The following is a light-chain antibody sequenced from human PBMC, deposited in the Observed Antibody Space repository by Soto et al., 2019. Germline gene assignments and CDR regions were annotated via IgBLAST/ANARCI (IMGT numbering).Light chain of an antibody. CDR2: DVT. CDR1: SSDVGGYDY. Sequence: QSVLTQPASVSGSPGQSITISCTGTSSDVGGYDYVSWYQQYPGKVPKLLIYDVTYRPSGVSNRFSGSKSGNTASLTISGLQAEDEADYYCSSYTSGSSYVLFGGGTKLTVL. V-gene: IGLV2-14*01. CDR3: SSYTSGSSYVL. J-gene: IGLJ2*01.